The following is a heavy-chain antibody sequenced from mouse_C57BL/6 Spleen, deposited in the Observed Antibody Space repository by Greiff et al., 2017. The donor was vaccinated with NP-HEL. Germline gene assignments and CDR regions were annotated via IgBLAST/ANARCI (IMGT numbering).Heavy chain of an antibody. Sequence: VQLQQSGPELVKPGASVKISCKASGYSFTSYYIHWVKQRPGQGLEWIGWIYPGSGNTKYNEKFKGKATLTADTSTSTAYMQRSSLTSEDSAVYYCARSGFAWFAYWGQGTLVTVSA. CDR2: IYPGSGNT. CDR1: GYSFTSYY. J-gene: IGHJ3*01. V-gene: IGHV1-66*01. CDR3: ARSGFAWFAY.